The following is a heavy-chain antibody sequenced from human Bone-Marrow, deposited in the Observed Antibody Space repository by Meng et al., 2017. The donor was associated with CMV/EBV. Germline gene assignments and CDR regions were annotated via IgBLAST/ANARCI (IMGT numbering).Heavy chain of an antibody. V-gene: IGHV3-74*01. J-gene: IGHJ4*02. CDR2: INSDVSST. CDR3: VSRDSNYPD. CDR1: GFTFSSYW. Sequence: ETLSLTCAASGFTFSSYWMHWVRQAQRKGLVWVSRINSDVSSTSYADSVKGRFTISRDNPKNSLYLQMNYLRAEDTAVYYCVSRDSNYPDWGQGTLVTVSS. D-gene: IGHD4-11*01.